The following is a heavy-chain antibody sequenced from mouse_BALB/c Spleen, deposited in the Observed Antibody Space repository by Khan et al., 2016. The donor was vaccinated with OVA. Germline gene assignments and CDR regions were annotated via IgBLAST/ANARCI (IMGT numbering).Heavy chain of an antibody. J-gene: IGHJ4*01. CDR1: GYTFKNHG. Sequence: QVQLKESGPELKKPGETVKISCKASGYTFKNHGMNWVKQAPGKGLKWMGWINTYTGEPTYVEDFKGRFAFSLETSASTAYLQINNLKNEDTATYSCARPPFFSYVMVYWGQGTSVTVSS. V-gene: IGHV9-3-1*01. CDR2: INTYTGEP. CDR3: ARPPFFSYVMVY.